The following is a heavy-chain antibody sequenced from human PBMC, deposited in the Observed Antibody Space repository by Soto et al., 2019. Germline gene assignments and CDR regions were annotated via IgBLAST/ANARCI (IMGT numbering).Heavy chain of an antibody. CDR1: GGTLSSYV. CDR3: ARAQRIQLWASGMDV. J-gene: IGHJ6*02. V-gene: IGHV1-69*01. D-gene: IGHD5-18*01. CDR2: IIPVFGTV. Sequence: QVQLVQSGAEVKKPGSSVKVSCKASGGTLSSYVISWVRQAPGQGLEWMGGIIPVFGTVNYAQKFQGRVTVTADESTTTAYMELRSLRSEDAAVYYCARAQRIQLWASGMDVWGQGTTFTVSS.